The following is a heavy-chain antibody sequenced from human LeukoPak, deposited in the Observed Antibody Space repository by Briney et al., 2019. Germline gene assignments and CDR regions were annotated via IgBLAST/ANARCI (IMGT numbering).Heavy chain of an antibody. D-gene: IGHD5-24*01. CDR3: ARCSSGMATTIDY. CDR1: GFTFSSYW. Sequence: GGSLRLSCAASGFTFSSYWMHWVRQAPGKGLVWVSRISSDESSTTYADSVKGRFTISRDIAKNTLYLQMNSLRAEDTAMYYCARCSSGMATTIDYWGQGTLVTVSS. V-gene: IGHV3-74*03. J-gene: IGHJ4*02. CDR2: ISSDESST.